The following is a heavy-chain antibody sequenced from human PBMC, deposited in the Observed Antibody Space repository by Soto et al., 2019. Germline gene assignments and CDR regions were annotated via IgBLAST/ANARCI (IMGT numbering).Heavy chain of an antibody. CDR3: ARTAMTTVTTSYYYYYMDV. J-gene: IGHJ6*03. D-gene: IGHD4-4*01. CDR2: IIPILGIA. V-gene: IGHV1-69*02. Sequence: SVKVSCKASRGTFSSYTISWVRQAPGQGLEWMGRIIPILGIANYAQKFQGRVTITAEKSPGTAYMELSSLGSEDTAVYYCARTAMTTVTTSYYYYYMDVWGKGTTVTVSS. CDR1: RGTFSSYT.